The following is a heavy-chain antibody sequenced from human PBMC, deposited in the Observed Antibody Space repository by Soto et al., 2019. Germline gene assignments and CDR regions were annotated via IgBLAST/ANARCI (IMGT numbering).Heavy chain of an antibody. J-gene: IGHJ5*02. Sequence: QVRLQESGPGLVRPSQTLSLTCNVSGAPISSGGFYWSWIRQHPGKGPEWIGYIYNIGTTFYNPSLGSRVTMSLDAAKNHFSLELRSVTVADTAVYYCAREPISTPRGVTQVDPWGQGTQVTVSS. CDR3: AREPISTPRGVTQVDP. CDR1: GAPISSGGFY. D-gene: IGHD3-10*01. V-gene: IGHV4-31*03. CDR2: IYNIGTT.